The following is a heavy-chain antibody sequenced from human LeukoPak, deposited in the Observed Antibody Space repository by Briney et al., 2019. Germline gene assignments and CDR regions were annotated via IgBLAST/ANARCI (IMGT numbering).Heavy chain of an antibody. CDR3: ATERSGYSFLIDY. J-gene: IGHJ4*02. D-gene: IGHD5-18*01. CDR2: ISGSGGST. V-gene: IGHV3-23*01. Sequence: TGGSLRLSCAASGFIFTNYAMSWVRQAPGKGLEWVSAISGSGGSTYYADSVKGRFTISRDNSKNTLYLQMNSLKAEDTAVYYCATERSGYSFLIDYWGQGTLVTVSS. CDR1: GFIFTNYA.